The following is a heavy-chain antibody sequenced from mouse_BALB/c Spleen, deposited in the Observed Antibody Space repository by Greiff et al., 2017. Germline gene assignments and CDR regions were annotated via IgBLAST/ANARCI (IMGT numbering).Heavy chain of an antibody. CDR2: IWAGGST. J-gene: IGHJ4*01. Sequence: VKVVESGPGLVAPSQSLSITCTVSGFSLTSYGVHWVRQPPGKGLEWLGVIWAGGSTNYNSALMSRLSISKDNSKSQVFLKMNSLQTDDTAMYYCASPYDYDEGAYAMDYWGQGTSVTVSS. CDR1: GFSLTSYG. D-gene: IGHD2-4*01. V-gene: IGHV2-9*02. CDR3: ASPYDYDEGAYAMDY.